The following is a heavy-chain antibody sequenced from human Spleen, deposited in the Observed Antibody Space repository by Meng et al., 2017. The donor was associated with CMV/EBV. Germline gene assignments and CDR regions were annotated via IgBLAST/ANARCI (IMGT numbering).Heavy chain of an antibody. Sequence: GGSLRLSCAASGFIFDDHAMHWVRQAPGKGLEWVSSISWNSANIAYAASVKGRFTISRDNANTSLYLQMNSLRPEDTALYYCVKGGLALHWGGQGTLVTVSS. CDR1: GFIFDDHA. J-gene: IGHJ4*02. CDR2: ISWNSANI. D-gene: IGHD3-16*01. CDR3: VKGGLALHW. V-gene: IGHV3-9*01.